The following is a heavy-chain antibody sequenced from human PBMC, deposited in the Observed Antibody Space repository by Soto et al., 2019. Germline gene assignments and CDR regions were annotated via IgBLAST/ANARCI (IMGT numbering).Heavy chain of an antibody. V-gene: IGHV1-69*06. Sequence: QVQLVQSGAEVKKPGSSVKVSCKASGGTFSSYAISWVRQAPGQGLEWMGGIIPIFGTANYEQKFQGRVTITADKSTSTAYMELSSLRSEDTAVYYCARLGDLYYGGNVDYWGQGTMVTVSS. D-gene: IGHD4-17*01. CDR2: IIPIFGTA. CDR1: GGTFSSYA. CDR3: ARLGDLYYGGNVDY. J-gene: IGHJ4*02.